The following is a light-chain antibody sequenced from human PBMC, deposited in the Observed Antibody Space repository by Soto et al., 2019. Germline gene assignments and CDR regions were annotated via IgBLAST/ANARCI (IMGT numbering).Light chain of an antibody. CDR1: QSISKY. Sequence: DIQMTQSPSTLSASVGDRVTITCRASQSISKYLAWYQQKPGKAPKLLISKASTLQTGVPSRFSGSGSGTEFPLTISSLQPDDFATYYCQQYNTYPIWTFGQGTKVEIK. CDR3: QQYNTYPIWT. V-gene: IGKV1-5*03. CDR2: KAS. J-gene: IGKJ1*01.